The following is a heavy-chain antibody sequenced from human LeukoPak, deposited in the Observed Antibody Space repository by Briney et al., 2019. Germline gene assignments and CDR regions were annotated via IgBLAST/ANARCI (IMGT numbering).Heavy chain of an antibody. CDR3: ARGPRITMVRGVIVFDP. CDR1: GGTFSSYA. J-gene: IGHJ5*02. D-gene: IGHD3-10*01. CDR2: IIPIFGTA. V-gene: IGHV1-69*06. Sequence: VASVKVSCKASGGTFSSYAISWVRQAPGQGLEWMGGIIPIFGTANYAQKFQGRVTITADKSTSTAYMELSSLRSEDTAVYYCARGPRITMVRGVIVFDPWGQGTLVTVSS.